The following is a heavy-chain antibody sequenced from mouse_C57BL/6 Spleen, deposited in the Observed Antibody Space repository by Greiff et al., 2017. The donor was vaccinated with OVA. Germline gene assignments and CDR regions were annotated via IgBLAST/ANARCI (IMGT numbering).Heavy chain of an antibody. CDR1: GYTFTSYW. J-gene: IGHJ1*03. Sequence: QVQLQQPGAELVKPGASVKLSCKASGYTFTSYWMQWVKQRPGQGLEWIGEIDPSDSYTNYNQKFKGKATLTVDTSSSTAYMQLSSLTSEDSAVYYCARFGHWYFDVWGTGTTVTVSS. CDR2: IDPSDSYT. CDR3: ARFGHWYFDV. V-gene: IGHV1-50*01.